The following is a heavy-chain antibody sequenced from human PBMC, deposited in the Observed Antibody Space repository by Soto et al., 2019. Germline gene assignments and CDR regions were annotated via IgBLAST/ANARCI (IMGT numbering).Heavy chain of an antibody. Sequence: GGSLRLSCTASGFTVSRHAMTWIRQAPGKGPEWVSTVTADGGTYYADSVKGRFAMSRDTSENTLYLQMNSLGAEDTAAYYCARDSHFGYGMDVWGQGTTVTVSS. CDR3: ARDSHFGYGMDV. J-gene: IGHJ6*02. V-gene: IGHV3-23*01. CDR1: GFTVSRHA. D-gene: IGHD3-10*01. CDR2: VTADGGT.